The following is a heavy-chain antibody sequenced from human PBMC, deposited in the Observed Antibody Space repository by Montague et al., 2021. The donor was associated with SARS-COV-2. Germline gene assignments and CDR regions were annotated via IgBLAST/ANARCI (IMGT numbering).Heavy chain of an antibody. CDR3: ASEGVYGSGSYYNPFLRVGY. D-gene: IGHD3-10*01. CDR1: GGSISSSSYY. V-gene: IGHV4-39*07. Sequence: SETLSLTCTVSGGSISSSSYYWSWIRQPPGKGLEWIGRIYSSGSTYYNPSLKSRVTIPVDTSKNQFSLKLSSVTAADTAVYYCASEGVYGSGSYYNPFLRVGYWGQGTLVTVSS. CDR2: IYSSGST. J-gene: IGHJ4*02.